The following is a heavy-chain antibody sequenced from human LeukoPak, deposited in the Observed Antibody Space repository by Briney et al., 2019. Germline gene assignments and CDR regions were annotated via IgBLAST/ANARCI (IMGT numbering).Heavy chain of an antibody. D-gene: IGHD3-10*01. V-gene: IGHV3-30*02. Sequence: GGSLRLSCAAPGFTFSSYGMHWVRQAPGKGLEWVAFIRYDGSNKYYADSVKGRFTISRDNSKNTLYLQMNSLRAEDTAVYYCAKDPYGSGSHQDYWGQGTLVTVSS. CDR1: GFTFSSYG. CDR2: IRYDGSNK. J-gene: IGHJ4*02. CDR3: AKDPYGSGSHQDY.